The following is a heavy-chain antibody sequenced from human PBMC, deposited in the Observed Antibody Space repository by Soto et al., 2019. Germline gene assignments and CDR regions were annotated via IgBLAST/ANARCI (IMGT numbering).Heavy chain of an antibody. CDR2: INAGYGNT. V-gene: IGHV1-3*01. CDR3: ARDTGDGTFDF. CDR1: GYTFSSYA. J-gene: IGHJ4*02. Sequence: ASVKVSCKASGYTFSSYAMHWVRQAPGQRLEWMGWINAGYGNTKSSQKFQDRVTISRDTSASTSYMELTSLRSEDTAVYYCARDTGDGTFDFWGQGTLVTVSS. D-gene: IGHD2-8*02.